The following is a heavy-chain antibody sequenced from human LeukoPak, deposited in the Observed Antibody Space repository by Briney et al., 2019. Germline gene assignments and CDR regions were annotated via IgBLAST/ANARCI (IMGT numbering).Heavy chain of an antibody. J-gene: IGHJ4*02. CDR3: AKDSGLYCSGGSCYSFDY. D-gene: IGHD2-15*01. V-gene: IGHV3-43*01. CDR2: ISWDGGST. Sequence: GGSLRLSCAASGFTFDDYTMHWVRQAPGKGLEWVSLISWDGGSTYYADSVKGRFTISRDNSKNSLYLQMNSLRTEDTALYYCAKDSGLYCSGGSCYSFDYWGQGTLVTVSS. CDR1: GFTFDDYT.